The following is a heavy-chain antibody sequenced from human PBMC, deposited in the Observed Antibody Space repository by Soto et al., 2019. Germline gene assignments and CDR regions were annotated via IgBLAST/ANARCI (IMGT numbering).Heavy chain of an antibody. D-gene: IGHD6-19*01. Sequence: GASVKVSCKASGYTFTAYYIHWVRQAPGQGLEWMGWINPNNAVTKFTQNFQGRVTMTRDTAISTAYMELSRLTYDDAAVYFCARSLAVSDFYYDGLDVWGQGTTVTVSS. CDR1: GYTFTAYY. CDR3: ARSLAVSDFYYDGLDV. V-gene: IGHV1-2*02. CDR2: INPNNAVT. J-gene: IGHJ6*02.